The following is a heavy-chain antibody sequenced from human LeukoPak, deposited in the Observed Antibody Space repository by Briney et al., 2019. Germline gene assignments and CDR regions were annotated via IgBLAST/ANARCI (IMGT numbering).Heavy chain of an antibody. V-gene: IGHV4-59*01. CDR2: IYYSGST. CDR1: GGSISSYY. D-gene: IGHD3-3*01. CDR3: ARAKYYDFWSGYYFDY. J-gene: IGHJ4*02. Sequence: SETLSLTCTVSGGSISSYYWSWIRQPPGKRLEWIGYIYYSGSTNYNPSLKSRVTISVDTSKNQFSLKLSSVTAADTAVYYCARAKYYDFWSGYYFDYWGQGTLVTVSS.